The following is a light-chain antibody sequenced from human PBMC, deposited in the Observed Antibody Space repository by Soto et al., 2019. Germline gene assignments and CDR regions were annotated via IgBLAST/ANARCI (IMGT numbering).Light chain of an antibody. CDR3: QQYNNWPPYT. CDR2: GAS. V-gene: IGKV3-15*01. CDR1: QSVSSN. Sequence: EIVMTQSPATLSVSPGERATLSCRASQSVSSNLAWYQQKPGQAPRLLIYGASTRATGIPARFSGSGSGTEXXXXXXXLXSXDFAVYYCQQYNNWPPYTFGQGTKLEIK. J-gene: IGKJ2*01.